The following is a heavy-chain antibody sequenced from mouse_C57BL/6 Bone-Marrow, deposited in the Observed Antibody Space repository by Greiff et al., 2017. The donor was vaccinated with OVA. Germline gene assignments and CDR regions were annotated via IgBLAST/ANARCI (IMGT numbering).Heavy chain of an antibody. CDR1: GYSITSDY. Sequence: EVKLEESGPGLAKPSQTLSLTCSVTGYSITSDYWNWIRKFPGNKLEYMGYISYSGSTYYNPSLKSRISITRDTSKNQYYLQLNSVTTEDTATDYCSSERRDSSCYLDYWGQGTTLTVSS. D-gene: IGHD3-2*01. V-gene: IGHV3-8*01. J-gene: IGHJ2*01. CDR2: ISYSGST. CDR3: SSERRDSSCYLDY.